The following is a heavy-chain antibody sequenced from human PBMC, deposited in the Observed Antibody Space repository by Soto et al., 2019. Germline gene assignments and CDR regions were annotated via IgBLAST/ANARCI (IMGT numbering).Heavy chain of an antibody. D-gene: IGHD3-16*01. J-gene: IGHJ6*02. CDR1: GYTFISYA. Sequence: QLVQSGAEVKKPGASVKVSCKASGYTFISYAISWVRQVPGQGLEWMGRVSPYSGNTDSAQKFQGRVTMTTDTSTNTAYMDLRNLRSDETAVYFCARDFLPLTPWGSATAQFSYYGMAVWGQGTTVTVSS. V-gene: IGHV1-18*01. CDR2: VSPYSGNT. CDR3: ARDFLPLTPWGSATAQFSYYGMAV.